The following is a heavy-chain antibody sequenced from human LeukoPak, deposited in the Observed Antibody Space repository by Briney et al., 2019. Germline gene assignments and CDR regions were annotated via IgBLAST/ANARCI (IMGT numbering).Heavy chain of an antibody. D-gene: IGHD6-13*01. CDR1: GGSISSYY. CDR2: IYTSGST. CDR3: ARPRYSSSWYYFDY. J-gene: IGHJ4*02. V-gene: IGHV4-4*07. Sequence: SETLSLTCTVSGGSISSYYWSWIRQPAGKGLEWIGRIYTSGSTNYNPSLKSRVTMSVDTSKSLFSLKLSSVTAADTAVYYCARPRYSSSWYYFDYWGQGTLVTVSS.